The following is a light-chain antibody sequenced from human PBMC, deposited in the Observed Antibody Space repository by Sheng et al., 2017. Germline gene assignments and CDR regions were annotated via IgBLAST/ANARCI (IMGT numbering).Light chain of an antibody. CDR1: QSLSSSY. CDR3: QYGTSPTYT. Sequence: VVLSQSLGTLSLSPGERVTLSCGASQSLSSSYVAWYQQKPGQAPRLLIYGASSRASGIPDRFSGSGSGTDFTLSISRLEPDDIGVYYCQYGTSPTYTFGQGTKLEIK. J-gene: IGKJ2*01. CDR2: GAS. V-gene: IGKV3-20*01.